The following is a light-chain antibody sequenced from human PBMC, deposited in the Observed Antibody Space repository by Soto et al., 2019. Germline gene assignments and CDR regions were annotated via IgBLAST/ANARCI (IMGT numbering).Light chain of an antibody. CDR2: RAS. V-gene: IGKV3-15*01. CDR1: QSVSSK. Sequence: EIVMTQSPATLSVSPGERATLSCRASQSVSSKLAWYQQKPGQAPRLLIYRASTRATDIPARFSGSGSGTEFTLTISSLQSEDFAVYYCQQYNNWPPVTFGQGTRVEIK. J-gene: IGKJ1*01. CDR3: QQYNNWPPVT.